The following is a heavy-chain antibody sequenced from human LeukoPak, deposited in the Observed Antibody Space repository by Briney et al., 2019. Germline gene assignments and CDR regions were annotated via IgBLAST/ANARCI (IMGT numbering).Heavy chain of an antibody. CDR1: GYTFTSYG. J-gene: IGHJ4*02. CDR2: INPNSGGT. CDR3: ARALYSSTSY. D-gene: IGHD6-13*01. Sequence: ASVKVSCKASGYTFTSYGISWVRQAPGQGLEWMGWINPNSGGTNYAQKFQGRVTMTRDTSISTAYMELSRLRSDDTAVYYCARALYSSTSYWGQGTLVTVSS. V-gene: IGHV1-2*02.